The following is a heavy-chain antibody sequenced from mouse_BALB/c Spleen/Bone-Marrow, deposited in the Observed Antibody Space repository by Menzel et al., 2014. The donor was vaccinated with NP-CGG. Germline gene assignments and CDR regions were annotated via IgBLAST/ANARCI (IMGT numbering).Heavy chain of an antibody. D-gene: IGHD2-4*01. CDR2: ISSGGSYT. CDR3: TSMITRGYYFDY. CDR1: GFTFSSYT. J-gene: IGHJ2*01. V-gene: IGHV5-6-4*01. Sequence: EVHLVESGGGLVKPGGSLKLSCAASGFTFSSYTMSWVRQTPEKRLEWAATISSGGSYTYYPDSVKGRFTISRDNAKNTLYLQMSSLKSEDTAMYYCTSMITRGYYFDYWGQGTTLTVSS.